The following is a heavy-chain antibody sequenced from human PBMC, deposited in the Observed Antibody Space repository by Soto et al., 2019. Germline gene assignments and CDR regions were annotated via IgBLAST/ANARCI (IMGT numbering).Heavy chain of an antibody. D-gene: IGHD3-9*01. V-gene: IGHV3-48*01. CDR2: ISSSSRTI. CDR1: GFTFSSYS. CDR3: ARDRGYFDWLLPPHDAFDI. Sequence: GGSLRLSCAASGFTFSSYSMNWVRQAPGKGLEWVSYISSSSRTIYYADSVKGRFTISRDNAKNSLYLQMNSLRAEDTAVYYCARDRGYFDWLLPPHDAFDIWGQGTMVTVSS. J-gene: IGHJ3*02.